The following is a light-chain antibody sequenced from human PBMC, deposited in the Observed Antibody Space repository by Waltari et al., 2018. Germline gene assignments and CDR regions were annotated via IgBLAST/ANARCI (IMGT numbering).Light chain of an antibody. CDR2: GNS. CDR1: SSNIGAGYD. CDR3: QSYDSSLSGPL. Sequence: QSVLTQTPSVSGAPGQRVTIPCTGSSSNIGAGYDVTWYQQLPGTAPNLLIYGNSNRPSGVPDRFSGSKSGTSASLAITGLQAEDEADYYCQSYDSSLSGPLFGGGTKLTVL. V-gene: IGLV1-40*01. J-gene: IGLJ2*01.